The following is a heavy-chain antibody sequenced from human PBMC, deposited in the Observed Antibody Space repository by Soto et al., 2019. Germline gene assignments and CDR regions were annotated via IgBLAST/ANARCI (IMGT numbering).Heavy chain of an antibody. J-gene: IGHJ5*02. CDR1: GYTFTSYY. CDR2: INPSGGST. D-gene: IGHD3-10*01. Sequence: ASVKVSCEACGYTFTSYYIHWVRQAPGQGLEWMGIINPSGGSTSYAQKFQGRVTMTRDTSTSTVYMELSSLRGDDTALYYCVKNSGWFNTWGQGALVTVSS. CDR3: VKNSGWFNT. V-gene: IGHV1-46*01.